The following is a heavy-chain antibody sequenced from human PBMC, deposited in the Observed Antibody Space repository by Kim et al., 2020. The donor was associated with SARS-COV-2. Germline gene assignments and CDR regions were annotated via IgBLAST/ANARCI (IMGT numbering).Heavy chain of an antibody. J-gene: IGHJ4*02. V-gene: IGHV4-39*01. CDR3: ARRREGWLRFFDY. CDR2: IYYSGST. D-gene: IGHD5-12*01. CDR1: GGSISSSSYY. Sequence: SETLSLTCTVSGGSISSSSYYWGWIRQPPGKGLEWIGSIYYSGSTYYNPSLKSRVTISVDTSKNQFSLKLSSVTAADTAVYYCARRREGWLRFFDYWGQGTLVTVSS.